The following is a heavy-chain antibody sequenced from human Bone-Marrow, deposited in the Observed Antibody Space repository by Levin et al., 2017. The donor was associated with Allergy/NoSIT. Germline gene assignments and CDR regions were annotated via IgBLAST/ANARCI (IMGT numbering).Heavy chain of an antibody. CDR3: ARGIYGANQFWMSSGAPPLDAFDI. Sequence: PSETLSLTCTVSGGSISSGGYYWSWIRQHPGKGLEWIGYINYSGSTYYNPSLKSRVTISVDTSKNQFSLKLSSVTAADTAVYYCARGIYGANQFWMSSGAPPLDAFDIWGQGTMVTVSS. D-gene: IGHD4-23*01. CDR2: INYSGST. J-gene: IGHJ3*02. CDR1: GGSISSGGYY. V-gene: IGHV4-31*03.